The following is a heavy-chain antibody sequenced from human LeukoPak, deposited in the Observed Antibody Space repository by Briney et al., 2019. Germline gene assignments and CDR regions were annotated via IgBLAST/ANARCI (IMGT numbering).Heavy chain of an antibody. CDR3: ARRPYSSSPSLYWYFDL. V-gene: IGHV7-4-1*02. CDR1: GYTFTSYA. CDR2: INTNTGNP. Sequence: ASVKVSCKASGYTFTSYAMNWVRQAPGQGLEWMGWINTNTGNPTYAQGFTGRFVFSLDTSVSTAYLQISSLKAEDTAVYYCARRPYSSSPSLYWYFDLWGRGTLVTVSS. D-gene: IGHD6-13*01. J-gene: IGHJ2*01.